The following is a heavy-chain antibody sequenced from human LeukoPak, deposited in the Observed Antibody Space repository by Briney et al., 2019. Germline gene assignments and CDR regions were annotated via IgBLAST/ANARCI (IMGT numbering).Heavy chain of an antibody. V-gene: IGHV4-31*03. CDR3: ARGNRADAFDI. D-gene: IGHD2/OR15-2a*01. J-gene: IGHJ3*02. CDR2: INYSGTT. CDR1: GGSISSGGYY. Sequence: SETLSLTCTVSGGSISSGGYYWSLIRQYPGKGLEWIGYINYSGTTYYNPSLKSRVTISVDTSANQFSLKLSSVTAADTAVYYCARGNRADAFDIWGQGTMVTVSS.